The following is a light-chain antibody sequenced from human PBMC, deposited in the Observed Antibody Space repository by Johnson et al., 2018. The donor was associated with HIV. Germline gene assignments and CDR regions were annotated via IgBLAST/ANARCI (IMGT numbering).Light chain of an antibody. CDR2: ENN. J-gene: IGLJ1*01. Sequence: QSVLTQPPSVSAAPGQKITVSCSGSSSNIGNNYVSWYQQLPGTAPKLLIYENNKRPSWIPDRFSGSKSGTSASLAISGLQAEDEADYFCATWDDSRSCTCVCGTETKVTVI. V-gene: IGLV1-51*02. CDR3: ATWDDSRSCTCV. CDR1: SSNIGNNY.